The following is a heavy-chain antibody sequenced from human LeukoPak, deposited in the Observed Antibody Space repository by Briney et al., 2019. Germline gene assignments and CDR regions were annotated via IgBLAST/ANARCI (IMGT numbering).Heavy chain of an antibody. V-gene: IGHV3-23*01. CDR3: AKGGLLLDERFDY. Sequence: PGGSLRLSCAASGFTFSSCAITWVRQAPGKGLEWVSSISGSGGSTYYADSVKGRFTISRDNAKNSLYLQMNSLRAEDTALYYYAKGGLLLDERFDYWGQGTLVTVSS. CDR1: GFTFSSCA. D-gene: IGHD3-22*01. CDR2: ISGSGGST. J-gene: IGHJ4*02.